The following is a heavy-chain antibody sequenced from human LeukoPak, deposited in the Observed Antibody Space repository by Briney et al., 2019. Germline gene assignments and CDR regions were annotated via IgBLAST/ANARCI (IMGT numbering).Heavy chain of an antibody. Sequence: GGSLRLSRAASGFTFSSYWMSWVRQAPGEGVEWVANIKQDGSEKYYVDSVKGRFTISRDNAKNSLYLQMYSLRDEDTAVYYCARGDSSGPDYYYYMDVWGKGTTVTISS. CDR3: ARGDSSGPDYYYYMDV. CDR1: GFTFSSYW. D-gene: IGHD6-19*01. V-gene: IGHV3-7*01. J-gene: IGHJ6*03. CDR2: IKQDGSEK.